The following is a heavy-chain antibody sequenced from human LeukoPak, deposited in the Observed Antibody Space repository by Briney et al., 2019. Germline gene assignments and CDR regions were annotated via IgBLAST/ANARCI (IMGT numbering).Heavy chain of an antibody. V-gene: IGHV3-53*01. D-gene: IGHD3-16*01. CDR2: IYSGGST. CDR3: ARGWRCLGGGGGYYFDY. Sequence: GGSLRLSCAASGFTVSSNYMSWVRQAPGKGLEWVSVIYSGGSTYYADSVKGRFTISRDNSKNTLYLQMNSLRAEDTAVYYCARGWRCLGGGGGYYFDYWGQGTLVTVSS. J-gene: IGHJ4*02. CDR1: GFTVSSNY.